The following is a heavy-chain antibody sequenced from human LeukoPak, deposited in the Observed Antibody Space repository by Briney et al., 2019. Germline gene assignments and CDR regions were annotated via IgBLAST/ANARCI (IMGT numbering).Heavy chain of an antibody. V-gene: IGHV4-61*02. D-gene: IGHD6-19*01. J-gene: IGHJ6*03. Sequence: SQTLSLTCTVSGGSISSGSYYWSWIRQPAGKGLEWIGRIYTSGSTNYNPSLKSRVTISVDTSKNQFSLKLSSVTAADTAVYYCAREAVVFTAFYYYYYMDVWGKGATVTVSS. CDR1: GGSISSGSYY. CDR3: AREAVVFTAFYYYYYMDV. CDR2: IYTSGST.